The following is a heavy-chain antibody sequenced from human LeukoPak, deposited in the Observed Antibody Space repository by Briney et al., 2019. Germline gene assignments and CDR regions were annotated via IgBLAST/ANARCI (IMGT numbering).Heavy chain of an antibody. J-gene: IGHJ5*02. D-gene: IGHD2-15*01. Sequence: SETLSLTCAVYGGSFSGYYWSWIRQPPGKGLEWIGEINHSGSTNYNPSLKSRVTISVDTSKNQFSLKLSSVTAADTAVYYCARNPLRRWRHHYNWFDPWGQGTLDTVSS. CDR2: INHSGST. CDR1: GGSFSGYY. V-gene: IGHV4-34*01. CDR3: ARNPLRRWRHHYNWFDP.